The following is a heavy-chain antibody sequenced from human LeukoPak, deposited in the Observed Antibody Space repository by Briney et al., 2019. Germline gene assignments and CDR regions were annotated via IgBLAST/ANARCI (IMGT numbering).Heavy chain of an antibody. J-gene: IGHJ4*02. V-gene: IGHV4-59*08. CDR2: IYYSGST. Sequence: SETLSLTCTVSGGSMSSYYWSWIRRPPGKGLEWIGYIYYSGSTNNNPSLKSRVTISVDTSKNQFSLKLRSVTAADTAVYYCARHSRTNYNYLDYWGQGTLVTVSS. CDR3: ARHSRTNYNYLDY. CDR1: GGSMSSYY. D-gene: IGHD4/OR15-4a*01.